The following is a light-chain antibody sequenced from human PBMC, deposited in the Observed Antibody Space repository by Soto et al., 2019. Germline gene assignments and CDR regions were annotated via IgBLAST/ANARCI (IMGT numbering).Light chain of an antibody. Sequence: DIQMTQSPPSLSASVGDRVTITCQASQDIGNSLNWFQHKPGKAPNLVIYDASNLEIGVPSRFSGSGSGTDFTFTITIQRPEVIATYYCQKSDHLPLFGPGTKVESK. J-gene: IGKJ3*01. V-gene: IGKV1-33*01. CDR1: QDIGNS. CDR2: DAS. CDR3: QKSDHLPL.